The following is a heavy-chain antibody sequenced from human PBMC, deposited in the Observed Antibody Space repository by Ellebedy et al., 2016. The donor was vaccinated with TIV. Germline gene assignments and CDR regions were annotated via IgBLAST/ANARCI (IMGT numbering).Heavy chain of an antibody. CDR3: ARQRRYYDSSGYSHWYFDL. D-gene: IGHD3-22*01. Sequence: SETLSLTCTVSGGSISSYYWSWIRQPAGKGLEWIGRIYTSGSTNYNPSLKSRVTISVDTSKNQFSLKLSSVTAADTAVYYCARQRRYYDSSGYSHWYFDLWGRGTLVTVSS. V-gene: IGHV4-4*07. J-gene: IGHJ2*01. CDR1: GGSISSYY. CDR2: IYTSGST.